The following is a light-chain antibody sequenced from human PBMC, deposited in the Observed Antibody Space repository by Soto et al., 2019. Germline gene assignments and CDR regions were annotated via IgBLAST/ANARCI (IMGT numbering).Light chain of an antibody. Sequence: QSALTQPASVSGSPGQSITISCTGTSSDVGAYDYVSWYQQHPGKAPKYLIYEVSNRPSGVSDRFSGSKSGTTASLTISGLQAEDEADYYCSSYTTTDPYVFRTGTKVTVL. V-gene: IGLV2-14*01. J-gene: IGLJ1*01. CDR3: SSYTTTDPYV. CDR2: EVS. CDR1: SSDVGAYDY.